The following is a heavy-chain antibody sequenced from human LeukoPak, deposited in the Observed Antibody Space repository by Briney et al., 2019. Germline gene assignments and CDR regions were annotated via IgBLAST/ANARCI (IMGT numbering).Heavy chain of an antibody. CDR2: INLDSGDT. V-gene: IGHV1-2*02. Sequence: ASVKVSCKASGYTFTGYYLHWVRQAPGQGLEWMGWINLDSGDTNYLQKFQGRVTMTRDTSISKAYMELSRLTSDDTAVYYCTRDLLGGSGTFDPWGQGTLVTVSS. J-gene: IGHJ5*02. D-gene: IGHD3-10*01. CDR1: GYTFTGYY. CDR3: TRDLLGGSGTFDP.